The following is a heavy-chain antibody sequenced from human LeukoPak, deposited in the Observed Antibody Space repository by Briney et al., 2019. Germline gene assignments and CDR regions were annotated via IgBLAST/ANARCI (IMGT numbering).Heavy chain of an antibody. CDR3: ARARGWLNWFDP. D-gene: IGHD6-19*01. V-gene: IGHV4-39*07. J-gene: IGHJ5*02. CDR2: IYYSGST. CDR1: GGSISSSSYY. Sequence: SETLSLTCTVSGGSISSSSYYWGWIRQPPGKGLEWIGSIYYSGSTYYNPSLKSRVTISVDTSKNQFSLKLSSVTAADTAVYYCARARGWLNWFDPWGQGTLVTVSS.